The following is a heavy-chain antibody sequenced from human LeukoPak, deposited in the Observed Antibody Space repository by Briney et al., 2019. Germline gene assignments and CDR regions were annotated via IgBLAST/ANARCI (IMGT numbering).Heavy chain of an antibody. J-gene: IGHJ4*02. CDR2: IYYSGST. CDR3: ARFRYFDWLYFDY. V-gene: IGHV4-59*01. D-gene: IGHD3-9*01. CDR1: GGSISSYY. Sequence: SESLSLTCTVSGGSISSYYWSWIRQPPGPGLDLIGYIYYSGSTNYNPSLKSRVTISVDTSKNQFSLKLSSVTAADTAVYYCARFRYFDWLYFDYWGQGTLVTVSS.